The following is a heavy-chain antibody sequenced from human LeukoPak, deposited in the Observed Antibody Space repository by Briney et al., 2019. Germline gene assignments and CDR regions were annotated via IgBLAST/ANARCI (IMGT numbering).Heavy chain of an antibody. Sequence: PGGSLRLSCVASGFTFSSYWMSWVRQAPGKGLEWVSYISSSGSTIYYADSVKGRFTISRDNAKNSLYLQMNSLRAEDTAVYYCARDGHPGNDYWGQGTLVTVSS. CDR3: ARDGHPGNDY. V-gene: IGHV3-48*04. CDR2: ISSSGSTI. CDR1: GFTFSSYW. J-gene: IGHJ4*02.